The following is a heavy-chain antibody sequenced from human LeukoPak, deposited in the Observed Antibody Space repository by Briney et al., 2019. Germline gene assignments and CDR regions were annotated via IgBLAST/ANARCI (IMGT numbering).Heavy chain of an antibody. V-gene: IGHV4-30-4*08. CDR1: GGSISSGDYY. Sequence: SETLSLTCTVSGGSISSGDYYWSWIRQPPGKGLEWIGYIYYSGSTYYNPSLKSRVTISVDTSKNQFSLKLSSVTAADTAVYYCARDNYYDSRVPFDYWGQGTLVTVSS. D-gene: IGHD3-22*01. CDR2: IYYSGST. CDR3: ARDNYYDSRVPFDY. J-gene: IGHJ4*02.